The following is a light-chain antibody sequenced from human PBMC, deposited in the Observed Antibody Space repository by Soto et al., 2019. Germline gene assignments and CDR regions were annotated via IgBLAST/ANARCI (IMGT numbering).Light chain of an antibody. CDR3: QKYDNWPIT. V-gene: IGKV3-20*01. Sequence: EIVLTQSPGILSLSPGERASLSCGASQSISSSFLAWYQQKPGQAPRLLIYGASSRATGIPDRFSGTGSETDFTLTISRLEPEDFAVYYCQKYDNWPITFGQGTRLEIK. J-gene: IGKJ5*01. CDR2: GAS. CDR1: QSISSSF.